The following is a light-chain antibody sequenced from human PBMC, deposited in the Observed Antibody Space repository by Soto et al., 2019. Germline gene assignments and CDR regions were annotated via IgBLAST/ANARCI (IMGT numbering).Light chain of an antibody. CDR3: CSYAGSFTWV. J-gene: IGLJ3*02. Sequence: HSALTQPRSVSGSPGQSVTISCTGTSSDVGGYNFVSWCQHHPGKAPKLMIYDVSLRPSGVPDRFSGSKSGNTASLTISGLQAEDEADYYCCSYAGSFTWVFGGGTKLTVL. CDR1: SSDVGGYNF. CDR2: DVS. V-gene: IGLV2-11*01.